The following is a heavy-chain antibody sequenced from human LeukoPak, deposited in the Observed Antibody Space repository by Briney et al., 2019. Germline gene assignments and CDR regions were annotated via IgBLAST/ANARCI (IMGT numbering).Heavy chain of an antibody. Sequence: SCKASGYTFSSYAMSWVRQAPGKGLEWVSAISGSGGSTYYADSVKGRFTISRDNSKNTLYLQMNSLRAEDTAVHYCASTRGDLIDYWGQGTLVTVSS. V-gene: IGHV3-23*01. CDR3: ASTRGDLIDY. J-gene: IGHJ4*02. CDR2: ISGSGGST. D-gene: IGHD3-10*01. CDR1: GYTFSSYA.